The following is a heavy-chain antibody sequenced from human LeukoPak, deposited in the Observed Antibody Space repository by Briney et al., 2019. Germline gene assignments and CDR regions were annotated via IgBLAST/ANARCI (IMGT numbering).Heavy chain of an antibody. CDR2: IYYSGST. V-gene: IGHV4-59*01. CDR3: ARDKEGSIDY. J-gene: IGHJ4*02. Sequence: VKPSETLSLTCTVSGGSISSYYWSWIRQPPGKGLEWIGYIYYSGSTNYNPSLKSRVTISVDTSKNQFSLKVSSVTAADTAVYYCARDKEGSIDYWGQGTLVTVSS. D-gene: IGHD4-11*01. CDR1: GGSISSYY.